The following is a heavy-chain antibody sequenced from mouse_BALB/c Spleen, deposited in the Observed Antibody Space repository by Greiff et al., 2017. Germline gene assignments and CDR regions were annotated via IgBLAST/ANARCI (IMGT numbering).Heavy chain of an antibody. CDR1: GYTFTSYW. D-gene: IGHD2-14*01. CDR3: ARYEVRRYAMDY. CDR2: INPSNGRT. V-gene: IGHV1S81*02. J-gene: IGHJ4*01. Sequence: QVQLQQSGAELVKPGASVKLSCKASGYTFTSYWMHWVKQRPGQGLEWIGEINPSNGRTNYNEKFKSKATLTVDKSSSTAYMQLSSLTSEDSAVYYCARYEVRRYAMDYWGQGTSVTVSS.